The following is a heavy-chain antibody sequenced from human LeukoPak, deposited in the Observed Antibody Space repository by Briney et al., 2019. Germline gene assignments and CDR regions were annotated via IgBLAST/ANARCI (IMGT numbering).Heavy chain of an antibody. J-gene: IGHJ4*02. Sequence: PGGSLSLSCAASGFTFSDYSMSWIRQAPGKGLEWVSYISSSSSYTNYADSVKGRFTISRDNAKNSLYLQMNSLRAEDTAVYYCARVGSIVAAGTLDYWGQGTLVTVSS. CDR2: ISSSSSYT. V-gene: IGHV3-11*05. CDR3: ARVGSIVAAGTLDY. CDR1: GFTFSDYS. D-gene: IGHD6-13*01.